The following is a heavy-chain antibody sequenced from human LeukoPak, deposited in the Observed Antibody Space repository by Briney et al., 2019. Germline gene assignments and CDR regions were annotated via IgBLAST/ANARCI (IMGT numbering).Heavy chain of an antibody. Sequence: SQTLSLTCAISGDSVSSNSAAWNWIRQSPSRGLERLGRTYYRSKWYNDYAVSVKSRITINPDTSKNQFSLKLSSVTAADTAVYYCAREREGYYSDSRGYYRIFDFWGQGTLVTVSS. V-gene: IGHV6-1*01. J-gene: IGHJ4*02. CDR1: GDSVSSNSAA. CDR3: AREREGYYSDSRGYYRIFDF. CDR2: TYYRSKWYN. D-gene: IGHD3-22*01.